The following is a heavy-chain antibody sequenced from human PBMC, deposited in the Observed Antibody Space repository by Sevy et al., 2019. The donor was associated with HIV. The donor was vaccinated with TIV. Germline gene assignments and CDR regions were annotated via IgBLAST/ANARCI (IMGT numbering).Heavy chain of an antibody. Sequence: GGSLRLSCAASGFIFSNYNMKWVRQAPGKGLEWVSAISGSGGSTYYADSVKGRFTISRDNSKNTLYLQMNSLRAEDTAVYYCAKDRSIVVVIATLPGVDGMDVWGQGTTVTVSS. J-gene: IGHJ6*02. CDR2: ISGSGGST. CDR3: AKDRSIVVVIATLPGVDGMDV. V-gene: IGHV3-23*01. D-gene: IGHD2-21*01. CDR1: GFIFSNYN.